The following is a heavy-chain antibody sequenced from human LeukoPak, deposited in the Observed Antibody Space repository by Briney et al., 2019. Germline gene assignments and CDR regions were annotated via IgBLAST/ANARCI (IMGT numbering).Heavy chain of an antibody. CDR1: GFTFSSYS. V-gene: IGHV3-48*01. D-gene: IGHD3-10*01. CDR2: ISSASNTI. Sequence: PGESLRLSCAASGFTFSSYSMNWVRQAPGKGLEWVSYISSASNTIYYADSVKGRFTISRDNAKNSLYLQMNSLRAEDTAMYYCARDGWFGDYNWFDPWGQETLVTVSS. CDR3: ARDGWFGDYNWFDP. J-gene: IGHJ5*02.